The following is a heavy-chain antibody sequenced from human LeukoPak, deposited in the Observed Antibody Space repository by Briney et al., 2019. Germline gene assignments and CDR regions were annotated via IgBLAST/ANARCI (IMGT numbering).Heavy chain of an antibody. Sequence: GGSLRLSCAASGFTFSSYAMSWVRQAPGKGLEWVSSVSGSGGSTYYADPVKGRFTISRDNSKSTLFLQMNSLRAEDTAVYYCAKTAGSGSSSYAELDYWGQGTLVTVSS. V-gene: IGHV3-23*01. CDR3: AKTAGSGSSSYAELDY. CDR2: VSGSGGST. D-gene: IGHD1-26*01. J-gene: IGHJ4*02. CDR1: GFTFSSYA.